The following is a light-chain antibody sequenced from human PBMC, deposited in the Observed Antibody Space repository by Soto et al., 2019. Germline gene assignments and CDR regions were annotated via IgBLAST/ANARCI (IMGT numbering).Light chain of an antibody. V-gene: IGKV1-5*01. CDR1: QKIRNL. CDR2: DAS. J-gene: IGKJ5*01. CDR3: QQYYTYAT. Sequence: EIQMTQSPSTLSAAVGDSVTITCRASQKIRNLLAWYQQKPGRXPXXLIFDASTLRTGVPSRFSVSGSGSEFNFTITGLQPDDFATDFCQQYYTYATFGHGTRLEIK.